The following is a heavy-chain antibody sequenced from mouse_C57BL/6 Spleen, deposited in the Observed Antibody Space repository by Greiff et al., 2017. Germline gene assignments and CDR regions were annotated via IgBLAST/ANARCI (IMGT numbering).Heavy chain of an antibody. Sequence: QVQLQQSGAELVRPGASVTLSCKASGYTFTDYEMHWVKQTPVHGLDWIGALDPETGGTAYNQKFKGKAILTADKSSSTAYMELRSLTSEDSAVYYCTRQGYYGRSYWYFDVWGTGTTVTVSS. CDR2: LDPETGGT. V-gene: IGHV1-15*01. CDR3: TRQGYYGRSYWYFDV. D-gene: IGHD1-1*01. CDR1: GYTFTDYE. J-gene: IGHJ1*03.